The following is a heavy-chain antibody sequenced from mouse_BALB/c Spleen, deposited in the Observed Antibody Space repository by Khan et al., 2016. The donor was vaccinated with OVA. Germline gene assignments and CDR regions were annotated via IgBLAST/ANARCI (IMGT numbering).Heavy chain of an antibody. CDR2: INPSSGYT. J-gene: IGHJ3*01. CDR1: GYTFTSYT. Sequence: VQLQQSGAELARPGASVKMSCKASGYTFTSYTMHWVKQRPGPGLEWIGHINPSSGYTNYNQKFKEKATLTADKSSRIAYMQLSSLTSEDSAVYYCAREGAYYRSDGWFAYWGQGTLVTVSA. CDR3: AREGAYYRSDGWFAY. D-gene: IGHD2-14*01. V-gene: IGHV1-4*01.